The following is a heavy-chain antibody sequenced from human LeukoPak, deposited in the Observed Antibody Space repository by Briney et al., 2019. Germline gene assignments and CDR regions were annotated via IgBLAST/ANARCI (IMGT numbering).Heavy chain of an antibody. CDR2: IKEDGSEK. J-gene: IGHJ1*01. D-gene: IGHD6-6*01. CDR1: GFMFSSYW. Sequence: GGSLRLSCAASGFMFSSYWMSWVRQAPGKGLEWVADIKEDGSEKSYVDSVKGRFTISRDNAKNSLYLQMNTLRAEDTAVYYCARSSVAAPRHKEYFQHWGQGTLVTVSS. V-gene: IGHV3-7*01. CDR3: ARSSVAAPRHKEYFQH.